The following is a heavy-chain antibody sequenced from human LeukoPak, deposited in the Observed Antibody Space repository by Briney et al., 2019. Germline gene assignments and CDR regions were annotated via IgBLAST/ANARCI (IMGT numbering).Heavy chain of an antibody. J-gene: IGHJ2*01. D-gene: IGHD3-10*01. Sequence: GGSLRLSCVASGFIFSSHAMHWLRQAPGNGLEYVSAISSNGTNTVYANLEKGRFTISSDNSKNTLYLQMGSLRAEDMAVYYCAKDYYGNLYFELWGRGTLVTVSS. CDR1: GFIFSSHA. V-gene: IGHV3-64*01. CDR2: ISSNGTNT. CDR3: AKDYYGNLYFEL.